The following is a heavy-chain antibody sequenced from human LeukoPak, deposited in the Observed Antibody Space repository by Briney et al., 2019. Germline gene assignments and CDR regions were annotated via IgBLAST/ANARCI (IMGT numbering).Heavy chain of an antibody. J-gene: IGHJ4*02. Sequence: GGSLRLSCAASGFTFSSYGMSWVRQAPGKGLEWVSAISGSGGSTYYADSVKGRFTISRDNSKNTLCLQMNSLRAEDTAVYYCAKDWGVVAATPYYYFDYWGQGTLVTVSS. V-gene: IGHV3-23*01. CDR2: ISGSGGST. D-gene: IGHD2-15*01. CDR3: AKDWGVVAATPYYYFDY. CDR1: GFTFSSYG.